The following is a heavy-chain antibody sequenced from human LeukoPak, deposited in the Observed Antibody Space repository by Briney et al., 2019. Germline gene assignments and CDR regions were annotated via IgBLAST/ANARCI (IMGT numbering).Heavy chain of an antibody. J-gene: IGHJ4*02. CDR3: ATTVRYSGSYYLDY. CDR2: INPSGGST. Sequence: ASVKASCKVSGYTLTELSMHWVRQAPGQGLEWMGIINPSGGSTSYAQKFQGRVTMTRDTSTSTVYMELSSLRSEDTAVYYCATTVRYSGSYYLDYWGQGTLVTVSS. D-gene: IGHD1-26*01. V-gene: IGHV1-46*01. CDR1: GYTLTELS.